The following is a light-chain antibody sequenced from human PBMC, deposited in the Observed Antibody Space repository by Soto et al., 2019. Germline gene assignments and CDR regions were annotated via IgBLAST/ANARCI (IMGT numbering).Light chain of an antibody. CDR2: ASD. CDR3: SAWDDSLNSPV. CDR1: GSNIGSNP. Sequence: QSVLTQPPSASGTPGQRVSISCSGGGSNIGSNPVNWYQQLPGTAPKLLIYASDQRPSGVPDRFSGSKSGTSASLAISGLQSEDETDYYCSAWDDSLNSPVFGGGTKLTVL. J-gene: IGLJ2*01. V-gene: IGLV1-44*01.